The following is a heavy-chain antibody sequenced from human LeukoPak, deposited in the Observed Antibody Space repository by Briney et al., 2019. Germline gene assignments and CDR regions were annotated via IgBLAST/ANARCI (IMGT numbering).Heavy chain of an antibody. CDR3: ARVRPTYYYDSSGYYAHLRLDYFDY. CDR2: IYYSGST. D-gene: IGHD3-22*01. CDR1: GGSISSYY. Sequence: SETLSLTCTVSGGSISSYYWSWIRQPPGKGLEWIGYIYYSGSTNYNPSLKSRVTISVDTSKNQFSLKLSSVTAADTAVYYCARVRPTYYYDSSGYYAHLRLDYFDYWGQGTLVTVSS. V-gene: IGHV4-59*12. J-gene: IGHJ4*02.